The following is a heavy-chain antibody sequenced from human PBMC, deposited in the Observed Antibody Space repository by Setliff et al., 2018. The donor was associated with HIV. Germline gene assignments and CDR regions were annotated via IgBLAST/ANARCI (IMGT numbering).Heavy chain of an antibody. CDR1: GYTFTSYY. J-gene: IGHJ4*02. Sequence: ASVKVSCKASGYTFTSYYMHWVRQAPGQGLEWMGIINPSGGSTSHAQKFQGRVTMTRDKSTGTAYMELRSLRSDDTAVYYCARGGYVQPAGYWGQGTLVTVSS. CDR3: ARGGYVQPAGY. CDR2: INPSGGST. V-gene: IGHV1-46*01. D-gene: IGHD5-18*01.